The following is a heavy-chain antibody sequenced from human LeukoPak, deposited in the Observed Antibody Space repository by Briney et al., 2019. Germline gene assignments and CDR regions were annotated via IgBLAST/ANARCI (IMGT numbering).Heavy chain of an antibody. CDR1: GFTFGDYA. J-gene: IGHJ4*02. CDR2: IRSKAYGETA. D-gene: IGHD1-1*01. V-gene: IGHV3-49*03. CDR3: TGDRGAYNLYDY. Sequence: GGSLRLSCTASGFTFGDYAMSWIRQAPGKGLEWVGFIRSKAYGETADYAASVKGRFTISRDDSKAIAYLQMNSLETEDTAVYHCTGDRGAYNLYDYWGQGTLVTVSS.